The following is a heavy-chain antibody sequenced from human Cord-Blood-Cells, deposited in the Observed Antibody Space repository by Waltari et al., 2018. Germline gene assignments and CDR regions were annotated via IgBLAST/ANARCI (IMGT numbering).Heavy chain of an antibody. J-gene: IGHJ4*02. V-gene: IGHV3-53*01. CDR3: ARDFNPPEYFDY. Sequence: EVQLVESGGGLIQPGGSLRLSCAASGFTVSSNYMSWVRQAPGKGLEWVSVIYSGCSTYYADSVKGRFTISRDNSKNTLYLQMNSLRAEDTAVYYCARDFNPPEYFDYWGQGTLVTVSS. CDR2: IYSGCST. CDR1: GFTVSSNY.